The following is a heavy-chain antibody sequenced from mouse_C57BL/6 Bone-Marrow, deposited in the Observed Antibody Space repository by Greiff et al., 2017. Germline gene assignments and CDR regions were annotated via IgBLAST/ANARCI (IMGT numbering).Heavy chain of an antibody. Sequence: EVKLVESGGGLVKPGGSLKLSCAASGFTFSDYGMHWVRQAPEKGLEWVAYISSGSSTIYYADTVKGRFPISRDNSKNTLFLQMTSLWSEDTAMYYCARPDDYAWFAYWGQGTLVTVSA. V-gene: IGHV5-17*01. CDR2: ISSGSSTI. CDR1: GFTFSDYG. CDR3: ARPDDYAWFAY. D-gene: IGHD2-4*01. J-gene: IGHJ3*01.